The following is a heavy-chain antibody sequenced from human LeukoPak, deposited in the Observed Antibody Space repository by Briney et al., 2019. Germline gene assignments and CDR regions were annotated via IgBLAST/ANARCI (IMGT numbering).Heavy chain of an antibody. J-gene: IGHJ4*02. CDR2: IYYSGST. V-gene: IGHV4-59*01. CDR1: GGSISSYY. CDR3: AGASPSLYYYFDY. D-gene: IGHD6-13*01. Sequence: SETLSLTCTVSGGSISSYYWSWIRQPPGKGLEWIGYIYYSGSTNYNPSLKSRVTISVDTSKNQFSLKLSSVTAADTAVYYCAGASPSLYYYFDYWGQGTLVTVSS.